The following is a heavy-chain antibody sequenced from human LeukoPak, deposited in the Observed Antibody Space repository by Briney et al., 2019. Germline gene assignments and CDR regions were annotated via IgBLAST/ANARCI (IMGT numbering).Heavy chain of an antibody. Sequence: GGSLRLSCAASGFTVSSNCMSWVCQAPGKGLEWVSVICSGSSTYYADSVKGRFTISRDNSKNTLYLQMNSLRAEDTAVYYCAKDRGSGSYYNDPGYWGQGTLVTVSS. CDR1: GFTVSSNC. CDR2: ICSGSST. D-gene: IGHD3-10*01. V-gene: IGHV3-53*01. CDR3: AKDRGSGSYYNDPGY. J-gene: IGHJ4*02.